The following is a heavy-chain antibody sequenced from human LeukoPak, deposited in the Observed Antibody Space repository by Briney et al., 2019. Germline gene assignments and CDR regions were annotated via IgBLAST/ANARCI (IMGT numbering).Heavy chain of an antibody. CDR3: ARDRCLGGDCYSGWYFDL. Sequence: ASVTVSCKASGYTFTSYYMHWVRQAPGQGLEWMGIINPSGGSTSYAQKFQGRVAMTRDTSTSTVYMELSSLRSEDTAVYYCARDRCLGGDCYSGWYFDLWGRGTLVTVSS. D-gene: IGHD2-21*02. J-gene: IGHJ2*01. CDR1: GYTFTSYY. V-gene: IGHV1-46*01. CDR2: INPSGGST.